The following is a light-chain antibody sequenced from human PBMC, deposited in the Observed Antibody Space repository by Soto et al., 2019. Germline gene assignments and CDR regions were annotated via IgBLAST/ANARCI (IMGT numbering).Light chain of an antibody. CDR3: HQRQSWPRT. CDR2: LAS. J-gene: IGKJ1*01. CDR1: QAVNTR. Sequence: EIVLTQSPATLSTFAVSIFTLSCRASQAVNTRLAWYQHRPGQAPRLLIYLASNRAAGVPARFSGSGSGTDFTLTISDVEPEDFAVYYCHQRQSWPRTFGQGTKVDIK. V-gene: IGKV3-11*01.